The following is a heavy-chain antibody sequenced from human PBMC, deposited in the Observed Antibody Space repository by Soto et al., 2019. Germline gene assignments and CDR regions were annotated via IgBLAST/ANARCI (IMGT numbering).Heavy chain of an antibody. V-gene: IGHV4-39*01. CDR2: IYYSGST. D-gene: IGHD4-4*01. CDR3: VRHPYRTFFDY. J-gene: IGHJ4*02. Sequence: QLQLQESGPGLVKPSETLSLTCTVSGGSISSSSYYWGWIRQPPGKGLEWIGSIYYSGSTYYNPSLKSRVTISVDTSKNQFSLKLSSVTAADTAVYYCVRHPYRTFFDYWGQGTLVTVSS. CDR1: GGSISSSSYY.